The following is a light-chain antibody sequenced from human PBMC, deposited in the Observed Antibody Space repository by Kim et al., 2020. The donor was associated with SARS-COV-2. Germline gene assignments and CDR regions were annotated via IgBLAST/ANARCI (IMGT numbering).Light chain of an antibody. CDR1: KLGDKY. J-gene: IGLJ1*01. Sequence: SYELTQPPSVSVSPGQTASITCSGDKLGDKYACWYQQKPGQSPVLVIYQDNKRPSGIPERFSGSNSGNTATLTISGTQAMDEADYYCQAWDSSTSWVFGPGTKVTVL. V-gene: IGLV3-1*01. CDR3: QAWDSSTSWV. CDR2: QDN.